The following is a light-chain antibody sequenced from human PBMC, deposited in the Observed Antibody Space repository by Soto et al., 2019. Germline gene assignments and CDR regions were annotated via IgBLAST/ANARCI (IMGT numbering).Light chain of an antibody. V-gene: IGKV3-11*01. Sequence: EIVLTQSPATLSLSPGERATLSCRASQSVSSYLAWYQQKPGQAPRLLIYDASNRATGIPARFSCSGSGTVFTLTICSLEPEDFTVYYCKQRSTRPGFGGGTKVEIK. CDR1: QSVSSY. CDR3: KQRSTRPG. J-gene: IGKJ4*02. CDR2: DAS.